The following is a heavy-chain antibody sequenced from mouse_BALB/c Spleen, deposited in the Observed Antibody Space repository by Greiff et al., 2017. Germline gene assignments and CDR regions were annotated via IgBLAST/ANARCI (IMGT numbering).Heavy chain of an antibody. CDR1: GYTFTDYN. CDR3: ASPWGSGPWFAY. CDR2: IYPYNGGT. D-gene: IGHD3-1*01. V-gene: IGHV1S29*02. J-gene: IGHJ3*01. Sequence: EVQLVESGPELVKPGASVKISCKASGYTFTDYNMHWVKQSHGKSLEWIGYIYPYNGGTGYNQKFKSKATLTVDNSSSTAYMELRSLTSEDSAVYYCASPWGSGPWFAYWGQGTLVTVSA.